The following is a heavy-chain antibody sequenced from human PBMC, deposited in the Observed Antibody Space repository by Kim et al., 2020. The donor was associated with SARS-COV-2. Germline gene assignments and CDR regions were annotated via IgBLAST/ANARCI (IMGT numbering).Heavy chain of an antibody. J-gene: IGHJ4*02. CDR3: ATDPRGEQQLDY. CDR2: FDPEDGET. Sequence: ASVKVSCKVSGYTLTELSMHWVRQAPGKGLEWMGGFDPEDGETIYAQKFQGRVTMTEDTSTDTAYMELSSLRSEDTAVYYCATDPRGEQQLDYWGQGTLVTVSS. V-gene: IGHV1-24*01. CDR1: GYTLTELS. D-gene: IGHD6-13*01.